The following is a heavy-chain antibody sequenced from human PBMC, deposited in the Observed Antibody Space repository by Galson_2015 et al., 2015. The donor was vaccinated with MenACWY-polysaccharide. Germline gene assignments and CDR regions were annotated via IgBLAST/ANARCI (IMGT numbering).Heavy chain of an antibody. D-gene: IGHD3-16*01. Sequence: SLRLSCAASGFSFSSYTLNWVRQAPGKGLEWVSSISYSSNSIYYADSVKGRFTISRDIAGNSLYLLMNNLRAEDTAVYYCGRVSGHFYYYDSGDLKQGPSDMWGRGTMVTVSS. CDR2: ISYSSNSI. J-gene: IGHJ3*02. CDR1: GFSFSSYT. CDR3: GRVSGHFYYYDSGDLKQGPSDM. V-gene: IGHV3-21*01.